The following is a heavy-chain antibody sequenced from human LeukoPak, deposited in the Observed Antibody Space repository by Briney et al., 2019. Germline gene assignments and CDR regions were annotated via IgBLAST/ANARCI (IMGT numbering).Heavy chain of an antibody. CDR1: GDSISGNYC. J-gene: IGHJ3*02. CDR3: GRHAYGDSSAAFDI. V-gene: IGHV4-4*02. D-gene: IGHD4-17*01. Sequence: PSETLSLTCAVSGDSISGNYCWRWVRQFPGKGLEWIGEVYRRGSTSYNPSLKSRVVISIDKSKNQYSLNLNSVTAADTAMYYCGRHAYGDSSAAFDIWGQGTMVIVSS. CDR2: VYRRGST.